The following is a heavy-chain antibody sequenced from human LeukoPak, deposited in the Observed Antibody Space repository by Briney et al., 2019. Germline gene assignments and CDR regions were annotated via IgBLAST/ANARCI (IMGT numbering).Heavy chain of an antibody. CDR3: ATNWFGGTYNWFDP. CDR2: MNPNSGNT. D-gene: IGHD3-10*01. Sequence: ASVKVSCKASGYTFTSYDINRVRQATGQGLEWMGWMNPNSGNTGYAQKFQGRVTMTRNTSISTAYMELSSPRSEDTAVYYCATNWFGGTYNWFDPWGQGTLVTVSS. CDR1: GYTFTSYD. J-gene: IGHJ5*02. V-gene: IGHV1-8*01.